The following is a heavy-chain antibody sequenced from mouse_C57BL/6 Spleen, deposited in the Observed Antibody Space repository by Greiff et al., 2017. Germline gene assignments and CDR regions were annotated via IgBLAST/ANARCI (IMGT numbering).Heavy chain of an antibody. CDR1: GFAFSSSW. V-gene: IGHV1-82*01. CDR3: ARVWDDWYFDV. D-gene: IGHD4-1*01. CDR2: IYPGDGDT. Sequence: VQLQQSGPELVKPGASVKISCKASGFAFSSSWMNWVKQRPGKGLEWIGRIYPGDGDTNYNGKFKSKATLTADKSSSTAYMQLSSLTSEDSAVYFCARVWDDWYFDVWGTGTTVTVSS. J-gene: IGHJ1*03.